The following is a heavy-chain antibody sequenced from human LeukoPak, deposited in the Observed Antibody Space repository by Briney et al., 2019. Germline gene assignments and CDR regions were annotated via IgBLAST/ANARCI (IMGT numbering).Heavy chain of an antibody. CDR1: GGSFSGYY. J-gene: IGHJ5*02. D-gene: IGHD6-19*01. CDR2: INHSGST. Sequence: SETLSLTCAVYGGSFSGYYWSWIPQPPGKGLEWIGEINHSGSTNYNPSLKSRVTISGDTSKNQFSLKLSSVTAADTAVYYCARGPKAVAVSWGQGTLVTVSS. CDR3: ARGPKAVAVS. V-gene: IGHV4-34*01.